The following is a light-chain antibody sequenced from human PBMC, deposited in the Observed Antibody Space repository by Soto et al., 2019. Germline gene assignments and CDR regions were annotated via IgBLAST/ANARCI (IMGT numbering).Light chain of an antibody. CDR2: GAS. CDR1: QSVSSSY. CDR3: QQYGSSPPFT. J-gene: IGKJ3*01. V-gene: IGKV3-20*01. Sequence: IALTQSPGTLSLTPGERATLSCRASQSVSSSYLAWYQQKPGQAPRLLIYGASSRATGIPDRFSGSGAGTEVSPTISRLEPEDSAVYYCQQYGSSPPFTFGPGTRVDIK.